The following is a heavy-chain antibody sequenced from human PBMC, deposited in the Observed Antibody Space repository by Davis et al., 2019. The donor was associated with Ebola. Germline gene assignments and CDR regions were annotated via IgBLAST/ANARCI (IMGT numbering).Heavy chain of an antibody. CDR1: RFTFSSYW. J-gene: IGHJ4*02. CDR3: AVTPKYWYYFDY. D-gene: IGHD4-23*01. V-gene: IGHV3-74*01. CDR2: INSDGSST. Sequence: GESLKISCAASRFTFSSYWMHWVRQAPGKGLVWVSRINSDGSSTSYADSVKGRFTISRDNAKNTLYLQMNSLRAEDTAVYYCAVTPKYWYYFDYWGQGTLVTVSS.